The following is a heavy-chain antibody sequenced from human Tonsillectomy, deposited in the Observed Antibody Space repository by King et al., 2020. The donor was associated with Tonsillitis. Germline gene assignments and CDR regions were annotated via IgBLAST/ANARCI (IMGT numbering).Heavy chain of an antibody. Sequence: VQLVESGGGVVQPERSLRLSCAASGFTFSSYAMHWVRQAPGKGLEWVAVISYDGSNKYYADSVKGRFTISRDNSKNTLYLQMNSLRAEDTAVYYCARDPNDXYYFDYWGQXTLVTVSS. CDR3: ARDPNDXYYFDY. J-gene: IGHJ4*02. V-gene: IGHV3-30*04. CDR2: ISYDGSNK. D-gene: IGHD1-1*01. CDR1: GFTFSSYA.